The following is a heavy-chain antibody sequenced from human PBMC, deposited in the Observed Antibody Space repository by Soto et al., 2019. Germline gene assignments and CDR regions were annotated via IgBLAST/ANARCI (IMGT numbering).Heavy chain of an antibody. CDR3: ARDLPDYYDSSGYYDAFDI. D-gene: IGHD3-22*01. Sequence: SVKVSCKASGGTFSSYAISWVRQAPGQGLEWMGGIIPIFGTANYAQKFQGRVTITADESTSTAYMELSSLRSEDTAVYYCARDLPDYYDSSGYYDAFDIWGQGTMVTVSS. J-gene: IGHJ3*02. CDR2: IIPIFGTA. V-gene: IGHV1-69*13. CDR1: GGTFSSYA.